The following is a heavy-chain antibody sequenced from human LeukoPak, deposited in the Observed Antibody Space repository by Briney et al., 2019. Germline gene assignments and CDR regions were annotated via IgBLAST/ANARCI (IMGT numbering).Heavy chain of an antibody. Sequence: GRSLRLSCEASGFTFSLTGMHWVRQAPGKGLEWVAVIPYDGKNKFYGDSVQGRLIISRDNSKDTVHLQMNSLRTEDTAVYYCAKDRDHYDSSGHLDYWGQGTLVTVSS. V-gene: IGHV3-30*18. J-gene: IGHJ4*02. CDR3: AKDRDHYDSSGHLDY. D-gene: IGHD3-22*01. CDR2: IPYDGKNK. CDR1: GFTFSLTG.